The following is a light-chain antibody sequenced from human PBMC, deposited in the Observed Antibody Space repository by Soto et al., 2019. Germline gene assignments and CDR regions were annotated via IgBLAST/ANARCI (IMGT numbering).Light chain of an antibody. CDR3: NSYTSSSTHV. Sequence: QSVLTQPASVSGSPGQSITISCTGSSSDVGGHNHVSWYQQHPGKAPKLIIYEVGTRPSGVSNRFSGSKSGNTASLTISGFQAEDEADYYCNSYTSSSTHVFGTGTKLTVL. CDR2: EVG. CDR1: SSDVGGHNH. J-gene: IGLJ1*01. V-gene: IGLV2-14*01.